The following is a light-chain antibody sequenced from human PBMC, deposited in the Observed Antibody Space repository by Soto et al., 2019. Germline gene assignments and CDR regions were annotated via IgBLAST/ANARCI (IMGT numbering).Light chain of an antibody. CDR1: NSDVGGYNF. V-gene: IGLV2-14*01. Sequence: QSALTQPASVSGSPGQSITISCTGTNSDVGGYNFVSWYQQHPGKAPKLIIYDVSNRPSGVSNRFSGSKSGSTASLTISGLQAEDDADYYCSSYTSSSTLVYVFGPGTKLTVL. CDR2: DVS. CDR3: SSYTSSSTLVYV. J-gene: IGLJ1*01.